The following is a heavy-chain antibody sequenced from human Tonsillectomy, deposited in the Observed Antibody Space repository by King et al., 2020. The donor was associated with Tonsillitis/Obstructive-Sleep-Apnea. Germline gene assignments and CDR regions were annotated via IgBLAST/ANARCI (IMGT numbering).Heavy chain of an antibody. Sequence: VQLQESGPGLVKPSETLSLTCTVSGGSISSYYWSWIRQPPGKGLEWIGYIYYSGSTNYNPSLKSRVTISVDTSKNQFSLKLSSVTAADTAVYYCARTLGFYYGMDVWGQGTTVTVSS. CDR2: IYYSGST. D-gene: IGHD3-10*01. CDR3: ARTLGFYYGMDV. CDR1: GGSISSYY. V-gene: IGHV4-59*01. J-gene: IGHJ6*02.